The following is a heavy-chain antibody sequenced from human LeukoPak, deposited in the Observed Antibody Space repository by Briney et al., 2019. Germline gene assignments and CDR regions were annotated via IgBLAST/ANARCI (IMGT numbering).Heavy chain of an antibody. CDR3: AKDFNAGIAVAGAYFDY. J-gene: IGHJ4*02. Sequence: GSLRLSCAASGFTFSSYAMSWVRPAPGKGLGWVSAISGSGGSTYYADSVKGRFTISRDNSKNTLYLQMNSLRAEDTAVYYCAKDFNAGIAVAGAYFDYWGQGTLVTVSS. D-gene: IGHD6-19*01. V-gene: IGHV3-23*01. CDR2: ISGSGGST. CDR1: GFTFSSYA.